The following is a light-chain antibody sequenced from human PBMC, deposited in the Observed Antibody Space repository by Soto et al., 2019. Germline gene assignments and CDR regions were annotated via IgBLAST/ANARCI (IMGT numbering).Light chain of an antibody. Sequence: EIVLTQSPGTLSLSPGERATLSCRASQSFRGLLAWYQQKPGRAPRLLIYDAYNRATGIPPRFSGSGSGTDFTLTISRLEPEDFAVYFCQQYGSSPWTFGQGTKVDIK. J-gene: IGKJ1*01. CDR1: QSFRGL. CDR3: QQYGSSPWT. CDR2: DAY. V-gene: IGKV3-20*01.